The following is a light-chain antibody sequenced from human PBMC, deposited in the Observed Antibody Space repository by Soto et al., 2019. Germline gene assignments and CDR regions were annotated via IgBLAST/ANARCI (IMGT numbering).Light chain of an antibody. CDR3: QQYNNWPRVT. J-gene: IGKJ4*01. CDR1: QSIGSN. Sequence: VMPQSKATLSVSPGEGATLSCRASQSIGSNLAWYQQKPGQAPRRLMFRRSTRGTGVPARFSGSGSGTEVNIMTISLQSEDFAVYYCQQYNNWPRVTFGGGTKVDIK. V-gene: IGKV3-15*01. CDR2: RRS.